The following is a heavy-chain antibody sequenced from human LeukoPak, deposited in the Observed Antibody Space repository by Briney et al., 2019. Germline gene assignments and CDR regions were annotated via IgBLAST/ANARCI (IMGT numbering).Heavy chain of an antibody. Sequence: GGALRLSCAASVFTFNSYGMHWVRQAPGKGLDWVAFIRYDGSIKHYADSVKGRFTISRDNSKKTVSLQMNSLRPEDTAVYYCGKGSSTSGCPDYWGQGTLVTVSS. V-gene: IGHV3-30*02. CDR3: GKGSSTSGCPDY. CDR2: IRYDGSIK. CDR1: VFTFNSYG. D-gene: IGHD6-19*01. J-gene: IGHJ4*02.